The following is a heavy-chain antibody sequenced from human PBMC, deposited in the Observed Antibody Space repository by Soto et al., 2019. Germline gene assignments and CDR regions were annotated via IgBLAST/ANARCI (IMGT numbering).Heavy chain of an antibody. CDR1: GGTFSSYA. V-gene: IGHV1-69*12. D-gene: IGHD6-13*01. J-gene: IGHJ6*02. CDR2: IIPIFGTP. CDR3: ASSRKDYYYYGMDV. Sequence: QVQLVQSVAEVKKPGSSVKVSCKASGGTFSSYAISWVRQAPGQGLEWMGGIIPIFGTPNYAQKFQGRVTITADESTSTAYMELSSLRSEDTAVYYCASSRKDYYYYGMDVWGQGTTVTVSS.